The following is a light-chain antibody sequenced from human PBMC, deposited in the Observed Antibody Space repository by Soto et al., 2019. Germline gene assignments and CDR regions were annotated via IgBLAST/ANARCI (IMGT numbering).Light chain of an antibody. CDR2: EGS. CDR1: NSDVGGYNL. Sequence: QSVLTQPASVSGSPGQSITISCTGTNSDVGGYNLVSWYQQHPGKAPKFIIYEGSKRPSGVSNRFSGSRSGNTASLTISGLQAEDEADYYCCSYAGSSTLVFGGGTKLTVL. J-gene: IGLJ2*01. CDR3: CSYAGSSTLV. V-gene: IGLV2-23*01.